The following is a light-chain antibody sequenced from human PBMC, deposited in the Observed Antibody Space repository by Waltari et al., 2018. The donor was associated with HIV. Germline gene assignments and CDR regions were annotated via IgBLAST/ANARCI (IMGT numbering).Light chain of an antibody. Sequence: TQSQATLSVSPGEKITLSCRASQNIGSNIAWYQHEPSQAPWRITSEASTRAPGVPARCSGSGFGTDVTLTINNRESGDFAIFYCQQFHDWPLYTCGQGTKLE. CDR1: QNIGSN. V-gene: IGKV3-15*01. CDR3: QQFHDWPLYT. CDR2: EAS. J-gene: IGKJ2*01.